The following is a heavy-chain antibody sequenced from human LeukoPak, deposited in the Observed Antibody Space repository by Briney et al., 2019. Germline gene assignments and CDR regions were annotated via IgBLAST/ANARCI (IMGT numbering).Heavy chain of an antibody. J-gene: IGHJ4*02. D-gene: IGHD5-12*01. CDR2: ITSSGSAI. CDR3: ATDIVATSGDY. Sequence: PGGSLRLSCAASGFTFSDYYMSWIRQAPGKGLEWVAYITSSGSAIYYADSVRGRFTISRDNSRNSVFLQTDGLRAEDTAIYYCATDIVATSGDYWGQGTLVIVSS. CDR1: GFTFSDYY. V-gene: IGHV3-11*01.